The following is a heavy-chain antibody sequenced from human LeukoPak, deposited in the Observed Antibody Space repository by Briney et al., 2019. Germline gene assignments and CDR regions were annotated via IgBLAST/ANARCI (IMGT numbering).Heavy chain of an antibody. CDR1: GFTFSSYG. CDR3: AKDSIKTGTTPCFDY. D-gene: IGHD1-1*01. V-gene: IGHV3-30*18. J-gene: IGHJ4*02. CDR2: ISYDGSNK. Sequence: PGGSLRLSCAASGFTFSSYGMHWVRQAPGKGLEWVAVISYDGSNKYYADSVKGRFTISRDNSKNTLYLQMNSLRAEDTAVYYCAKDSIKTGTTPCFDYWGQGTLVTVSS.